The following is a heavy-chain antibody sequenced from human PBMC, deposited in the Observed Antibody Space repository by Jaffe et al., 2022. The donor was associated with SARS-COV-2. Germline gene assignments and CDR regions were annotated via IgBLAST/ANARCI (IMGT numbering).Heavy chain of an antibody. CDR2: IYFSGST. CDR1: GYSISSGYY. D-gene: IGHD3-22*01. J-gene: IGHJ4*02. Sequence: QVQLQESGPGLVKPSETLSLICSVSGYSISSGYYWGWIRQPPGKGLEWIGSIYFSGSTYYNPSLQSRVTISVDTSKNQFSLKLSSVTAADTAVYYCARSRRLGSGSNYFGDWGQGTLVIASS. CDR3: ARSRRLGSGSNYFGD. V-gene: IGHV4-38-2*02.